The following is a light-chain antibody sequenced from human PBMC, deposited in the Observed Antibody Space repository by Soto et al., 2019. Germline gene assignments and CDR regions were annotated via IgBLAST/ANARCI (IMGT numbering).Light chain of an antibody. Sequence: QSVLTQPPSASGTPGQRVTISCSGSSSNIGSKTVNWYQQLPGTAPKLLIYSNDQRPSGVPDRFSGSKSGNSASLAISGLQSEDEADFYCAAWDDSLNCWVFGGGTQLTVL. CDR3: AAWDDSLNCWV. CDR2: SND. CDR1: SSNIGSKT. V-gene: IGLV1-44*01. J-gene: IGLJ3*02.